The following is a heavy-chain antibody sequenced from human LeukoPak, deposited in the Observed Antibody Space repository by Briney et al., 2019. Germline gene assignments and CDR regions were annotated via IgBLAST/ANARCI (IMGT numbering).Heavy chain of an antibody. CDR2: INTNTGNP. CDR1: GYTFTSYY. Sequence: ASVKVSCKASGYTFTSYYMHWVRQAPGQGLEWMGWINTNTGNPTYAQGFTGRFVFSLDTSVSTAYLQISSLKAEDTAVYYCARDGAVAGIRGIRYFQHWGQGTLVTVSS. V-gene: IGHV7-4-1*02. J-gene: IGHJ1*01. D-gene: IGHD6-19*01. CDR3: ARDGAVAGIRGIRYFQH.